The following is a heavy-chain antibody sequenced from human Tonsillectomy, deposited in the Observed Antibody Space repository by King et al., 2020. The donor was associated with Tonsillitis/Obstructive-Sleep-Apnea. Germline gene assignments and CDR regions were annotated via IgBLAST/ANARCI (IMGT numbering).Heavy chain of an antibody. CDR3: ARDVMTTVTTEADY. V-gene: IGHV1-2*06. CDR1: GYTFTGYY. J-gene: IGHJ4*02. CDR2: INPNSGGT. Sequence: VQLVESGAEVKKPGAPVKVSCKASGYTFTGYYMHWVRQAPGQGLEWMGRINPNSGGTNYAQNFQGRVTMTRDTSISTAYMELSRLRSDDTAVYYCARDVMTTVTTEADYWGQGTLVTVSS. D-gene: IGHD4-17*01.